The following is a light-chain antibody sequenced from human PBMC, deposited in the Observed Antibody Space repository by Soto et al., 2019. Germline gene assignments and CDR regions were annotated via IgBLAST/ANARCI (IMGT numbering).Light chain of an antibody. CDR1: QSVSSN. V-gene: IGKV3-15*01. CDR2: GAF. CDR3: QQYNDWPLT. Sequence: EIVMTQSPATLSVSPGERATLSCRASQSVSSNLAWYQQKPGQAPSLLIYGAFTRATGIPARFSGTGSGTEFTLTISSLQSEDFALYYCQQYNDWPLTFGQGTKVE. J-gene: IGKJ1*01.